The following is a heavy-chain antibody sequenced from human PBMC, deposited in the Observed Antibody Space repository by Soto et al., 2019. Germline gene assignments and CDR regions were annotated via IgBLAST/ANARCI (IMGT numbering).Heavy chain of an antibody. D-gene: IGHD6-25*01. J-gene: IGHJ5*02. CDR1: GFTFSDYY. CDR2: ISSSSSYT. CDR3: AGQYSSANWFDP. V-gene: IGHV3-11*06. Sequence: PGGSLRLSCAASGFTFSDYYMSWIRQAPGKGLEWVSYISSSSSYTNYADSVKGRFTISRDNAKNSLYLQMNSLRAEDTAVYYCAGQYSSANWFDPWGQGTLVTVYS.